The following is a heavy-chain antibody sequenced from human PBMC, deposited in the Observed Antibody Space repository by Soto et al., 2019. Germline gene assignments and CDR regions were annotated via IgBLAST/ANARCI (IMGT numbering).Heavy chain of an antibody. Sequence: QVQLVESGGSVVQPGGSRRLSCAASGFSFSYYGLHWVRQAPGKGLEWLALITHDGHNRYYADSVKGRFTISRDNSKNPIFLQMNSLKSEDTAVYYCAKGGSFDIWGQGTPVTVSS. CDR1: GFSFSYYG. V-gene: IGHV3-30*18. CDR2: ITHDGHNR. CDR3: AKGGSFDI. D-gene: IGHD6-6*01. J-gene: IGHJ4*02.